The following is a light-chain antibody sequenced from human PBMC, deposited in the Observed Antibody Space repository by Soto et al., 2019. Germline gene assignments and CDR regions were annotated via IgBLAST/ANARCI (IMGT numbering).Light chain of an antibody. CDR2: AAS. CDR3: QQSYSTPRT. V-gene: IGKV1-39*01. Sequence: DIQMTQSPSSLSASVGSRVTITCRASQTISSYLNWYQSKPEKAPKLLIYAASGLQGGVPSRFSGSGSGTDFTLTISSLQHEHSPTYYCQQSYSTPRTFGQGTKVDIK. CDR1: QTISSY. J-gene: IGKJ1*01.